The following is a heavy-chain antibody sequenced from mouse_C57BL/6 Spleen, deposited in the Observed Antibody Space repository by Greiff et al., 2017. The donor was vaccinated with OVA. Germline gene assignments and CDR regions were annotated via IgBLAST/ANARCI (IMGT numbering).Heavy chain of an antibody. CDR2: IDPENGDT. D-gene: IGHD1-1*01. CDR3: TTDGTTVVTYWYFDV. Sequence: VQLQQSGAELVRPGASVKLSCTASGFNIKDDYMHWVKQRPEQGLEWIGWIDPENGDTEYASKFQGKATITADTSSNTAYLQLSSLTSEDTAVYYCTTDGTTVVTYWYFDVWGTGTTVTVSS. J-gene: IGHJ1*03. CDR1: GFNIKDDY. V-gene: IGHV14-4*01.